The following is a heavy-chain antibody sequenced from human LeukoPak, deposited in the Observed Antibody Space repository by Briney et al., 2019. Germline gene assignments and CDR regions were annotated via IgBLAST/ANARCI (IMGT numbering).Heavy chain of an antibody. Sequence: PGGSLRLSCAASGFTFSSYAMSWVRQAPGKGLEWVSAISGSGDRTYYADSVKGRFTISRDNSKNTLYLQMSTLRVEDTAVYYCAKDPQPIAADYFDYWGQGTLVTVSS. D-gene: IGHD6-13*01. CDR3: AKDPQPIAADYFDY. CDR2: ISGSGDRT. J-gene: IGHJ4*02. CDR1: GFTFSSYA. V-gene: IGHV3-23*01.